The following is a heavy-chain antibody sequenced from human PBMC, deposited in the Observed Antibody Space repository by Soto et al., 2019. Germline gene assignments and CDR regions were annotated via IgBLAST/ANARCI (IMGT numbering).Heavy chain of an antibody. V-gene: IGHV1-69*02. CDR1: GGTFSSYT. J-gene: IGHJ6*03. CDR3: ARFQFYDFWSGYEGPSYYYYMDV. CDR2: IIPILGIA. D-gene: IGHD3-3*01. Sequence: ASVKVSCKASGGTFSSYTISWVRQAPGQGLEWMGRIIPILGIANYAQKFQGRVTITADKSTSTAYMELSSLRSEDTAVYYCARFQFYDFWSGYEGPSYYYYMDVWGKGTTVTVSS.